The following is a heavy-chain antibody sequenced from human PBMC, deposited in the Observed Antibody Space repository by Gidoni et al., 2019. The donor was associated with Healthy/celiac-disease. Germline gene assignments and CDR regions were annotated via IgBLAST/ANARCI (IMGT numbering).Heavy chain of an antibody. J-gene: IGHJ3*02. V-gene: IGHV1-2*04. Sequence: QVQLVQSGAEGKKPGASVKVSCKAAGYTFTGYYMHWVRQAPGQGLEWMGWNNPNSGGTNYAQKFQGWVTMTRDTFISTADMELSRLRSDDTDVYYCARDRGVTAPDAFDIWGQGTMVTVSS. D-gene: IGHD2-21*02. CDR1: GYTFTGYY. CDR2: NNPNSGGT. CDR3: ARDRGVTAPDAFDI.